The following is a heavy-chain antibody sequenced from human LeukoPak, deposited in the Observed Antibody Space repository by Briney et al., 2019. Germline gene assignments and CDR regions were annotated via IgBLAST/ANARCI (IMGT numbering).Heavy chain of an antibody. D-gene: IGHD4-11*01. CDR2: INQDGRGI. CDR3: ARDSYRSLDY. Sequence: GGSLRLACAAAGFTFSDVWMSWVRQAPGKGLEWVANINQDGRGIYYVDSVKGRFSISRDNTNNLLYLQMNSLRAEDTAMYFCARDSYRSLDYWGQGTLVTVSS. J-gene: IGHJ4*02. CDR1: GFTFSDVW. V-gene: IGHV3-7*01.